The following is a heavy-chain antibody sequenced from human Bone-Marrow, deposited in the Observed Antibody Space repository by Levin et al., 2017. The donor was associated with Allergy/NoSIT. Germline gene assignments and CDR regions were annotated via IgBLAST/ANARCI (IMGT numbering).Heavy chain of an antibody. CDR3: ARMSTGATQGAFDI. Sequence: LSLTCAASGFRLRSYAVHWVRQAPGKGLEYVSGISGDGGSTSYASSARGRFTVSRDNSKNTQYLQMGSLRVEDMAVYYCARMSTGATQGAFDIWGQGTRVTVSS. J-gene: IGHJ3*02. CDR2: ISGDGGST. CDR1: GFRLRSYA. V-gene: IGHV3-64*01. D-gene: IGHD1-1*01.